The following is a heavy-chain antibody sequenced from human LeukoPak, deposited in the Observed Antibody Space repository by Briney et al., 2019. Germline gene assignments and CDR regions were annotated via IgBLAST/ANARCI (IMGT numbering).Heavy chain of an antibody. V-gene: IGHV4-39*01. CDR1: GGSISSSSYY. D-gene: IGHD3-16*02. CDR2: IYYSGST. J-gene: IGHJ5*02. Sequence: SETLSLTCTVSGGSISSSSYYWGWIRQPPGKGLEWIGSIYYSGSTYYNPSLKSRVTISVDTSKNQFSLKLSSVTAADTVVYYCARQVAGVIATWGQGTLVTVSS. CDR3: ARQVAGVIAT.